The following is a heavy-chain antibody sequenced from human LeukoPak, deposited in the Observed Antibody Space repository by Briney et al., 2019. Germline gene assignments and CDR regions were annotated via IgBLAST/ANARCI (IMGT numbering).Heavy chain of an antibody. CDR2: IYYSGST. D-gene: IGHD5-12*01. CDR3: ARYSGYDTSFDY. CDR1: AGSISSYS. J-gene: IGHJ4*02. V-gene: IGHV4-59*01. Sequence: TPSETLSLTCTVSAGSISSYSWSSVRQPPGKGLEWIGYIYYSGSTNYNPSLKSRVTISVDTSKNQFSLKLSPMTAVDTAVYYCARYSGYDTSFDYWGQGNLVTVSS.